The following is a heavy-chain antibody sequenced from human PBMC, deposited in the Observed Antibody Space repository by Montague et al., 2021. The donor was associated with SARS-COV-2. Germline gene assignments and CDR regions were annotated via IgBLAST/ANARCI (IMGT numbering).Heavy chain of an antibody. D-gene: IGHD3-16*01. CDR3: VAGGDSAKAGAY. CDR1: GGSIANSHKY. J-gene: IGHJ4*02. Sequence: SETLSLTCTVSGGSIANSHKYWGWVRQPPGKGLEWIGSVLYTGTPXDHPSLTARVTISLGTSKNQFSLKMYSVTAADTATYFCVAGGDSAKAGAYWGQGTLVTVSS. V-gene: IGHV4-39*07. CDR2: VLYTGTP.